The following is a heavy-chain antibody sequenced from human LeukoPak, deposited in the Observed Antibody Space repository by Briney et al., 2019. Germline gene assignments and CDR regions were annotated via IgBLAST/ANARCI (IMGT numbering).Heavy chain of an antibody. CDR2: IKQDGSEK. V-gene: IGHV3-7*01. J-gene: IGHJ4*02. CDR1: GFTFSNYW. Sequence: PGGSLRLSCAASGFTFSNYWLTWVRQAPGQGREGVANIKQDGSEKHYVDSVKGRFTISRDNAKNSLYLQMNSLRAEDTAVYYCARDRQIAYWGQGTLVTVSS. CDR3: ARDRQIAY.